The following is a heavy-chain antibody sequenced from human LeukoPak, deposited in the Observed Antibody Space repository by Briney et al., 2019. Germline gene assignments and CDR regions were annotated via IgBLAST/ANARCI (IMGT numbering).Heavy chain of an antibody. D-gene: IGHD1-26*01. Sequence: PGGSLRLSCAASGFTFSDHYMDWVRQSPGKGLEWVGRTRNKANSYTTEYAASVKGRFTISRDDSKNSLYLQMNSLKTEDTAVYYCARQIVGATGFDYWGQGTLVTVSS. CDR2: TRNKANSYTT. CDR1: GFTFSDHY. V-gene: IGHV3-72*01. CDR3: ARQIVGATGFDY. J-gene: IGHJ4*02.